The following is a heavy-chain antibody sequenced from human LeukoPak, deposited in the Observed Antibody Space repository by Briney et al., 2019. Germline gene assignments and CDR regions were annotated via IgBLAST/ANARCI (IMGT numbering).Heavy chain of an antibody. Sequence: PGGSLRLSCAASGYTFSSYSVNWVRQAPGKGLEWVSSIIITSSYIYYADSVKGRFTISRDNAKNSLYLQMNSLRAEDTAVYYCATFDWYFDLWGRGTLVTVSS. J-gene: IGHJ2*01. CDR3: ATFDWYFDL. V-gene: IGHV3-21*01. CDR2: IIITSSYI. CDR1: GYTFSSYS.